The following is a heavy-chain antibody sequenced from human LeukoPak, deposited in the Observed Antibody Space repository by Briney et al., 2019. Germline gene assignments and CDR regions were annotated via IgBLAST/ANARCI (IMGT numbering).Heavy chain of an antibody. CDR3: ATAPPVTHTKSSDYYYMDV. CDR1: GYSLIELS. CDR2: FDPENGET. V-gene: IGHV1-24*01. J-gene: IGHJ6*03. D-gene: IGHD2-2*01. Sequence: GASVKVSCKVSGYSLIELSMHWVRQVPGKGLEWMGGFDPENGETIYSERFQGRITMTQDTSRDTAYMELSSLRSEDTAVYYCATAPPVTHTKSSDYYYMDVWGKGTTVTVSS.